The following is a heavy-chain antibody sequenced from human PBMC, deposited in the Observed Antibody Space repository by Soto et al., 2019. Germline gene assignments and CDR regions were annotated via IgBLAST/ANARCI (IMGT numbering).Heavy chain of an antibody. Sequence: GGSLRLSCAASGFMFSNYWMTWVRQAPGKGLEWVANIKQDGREKYYVDSVKGRFTISRDNAKNSLYLHVNSLRAEDTAVYYCARDIGSGGTYDYWGQGTLVTVSS. CDR3: ARDIGSGGTYDY. V-gene: IGHV3-7*01. J-gene: IGHJ4*02. CDR2: IKQDGREK. D-gene: IGHD2-15*01. CDR1: GFMFSNYW.